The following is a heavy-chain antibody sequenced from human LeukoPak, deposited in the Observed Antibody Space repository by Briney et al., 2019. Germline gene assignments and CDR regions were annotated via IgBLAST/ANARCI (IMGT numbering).Heavy chain of an antibody. J-gene: IGHJ4*02. V-gene: IGHV4-30-4*01. CDR1: GGSISTYY. CDR3: ARVEYGDYLGY. D-gene: IGHD4-17*01. CDR2: IYYSGST. Sequence: SETLSLTCTVSGGSISTYYWNWIRQPPGKGLEWIGYIYYSGSTYYNPSLKSRVTISVDTSKNQFSLKLSSVTAADTAVYYCARVEYGDYLGYWGQGTLVTVSS.